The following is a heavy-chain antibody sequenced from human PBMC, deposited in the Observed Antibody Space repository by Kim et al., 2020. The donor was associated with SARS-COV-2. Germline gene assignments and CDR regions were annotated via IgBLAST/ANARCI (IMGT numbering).Heavy chain of an antibody. Sequence: SETLSLTCTVSGGSISSYYWSWIRQPPGKGLEWIGYIYYSESTNYNPSLKSRVTISVDTSKNQFSLKLSSVTAADTAVYYCARHSGTSWRDSYGHFDYWGQGTLVTVSS. CDR1: GGSISSYY. CDR3: ARHSGTSWRDSYGHFDY. CDR2: IYYSEST. J-gene: IGHJ4*02. V-gene: IGHV4-59*08. D-gene: IGHD5-18*01.